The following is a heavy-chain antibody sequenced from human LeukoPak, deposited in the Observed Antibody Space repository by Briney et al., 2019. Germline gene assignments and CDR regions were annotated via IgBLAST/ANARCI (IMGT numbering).Heavy chain of an antibody. J-gene: IGHJ5*02. Sequence: GGSLRLSCAASGFTFSSYAMSWVRQAPGKGLEWVSAISTMSNYIFYGDSVKGRFTISRDNAKNSVYLQMNSLRPEDTAVYYCSRDRLGGLDLWGQGTLVTVSS. V-gene: IGHV3-21*01. D-gene: IGHD5-12*01. CDR2: ISTMSNYI. CDR3: SRDRLGGLDL. CDR1: GFTFSSYA.